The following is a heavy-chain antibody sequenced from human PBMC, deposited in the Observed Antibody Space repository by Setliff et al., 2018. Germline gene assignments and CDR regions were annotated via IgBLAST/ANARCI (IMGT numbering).Heavy chain of an antibody. CDR3: ARGLLWFGEPSW. Sequence: ASVKVSCKASGYTFTSYDINWVRQATGQGLEWMGWMNPNSGSTGYAQKFQGRVTITRNTSISTAYMELSSLRSEDTAVYYCARGLLWFGEPSWWGQGTLVTAPQ. CDR1: GYTFTSYD. D-gene: IGHD3-10*01. J-gene: IGHJ4*02. V-gene: IGHV1-8*03. CDR2: MNPNSGST.